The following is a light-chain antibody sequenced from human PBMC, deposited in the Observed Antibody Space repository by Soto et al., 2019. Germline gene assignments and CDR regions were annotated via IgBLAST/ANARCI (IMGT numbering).Light chain of an antibody. CDR3: SLYTSSSTPYV. Sequence: QSALTQPASVSGSPGQSIAISCTGTSNDVGGYNYVSWYQQHPVKAPQLIIYDVTNRPSGVSDRFSGSKSGNTASLTISGLQAEDEADYYCSLYTSSSTPYVFGTGTKLTVL. CDR1: SNDVGGYNY. V-gene: IGLV2-14*01. CDR2: DVT. J-gene: IGLJ1*01.